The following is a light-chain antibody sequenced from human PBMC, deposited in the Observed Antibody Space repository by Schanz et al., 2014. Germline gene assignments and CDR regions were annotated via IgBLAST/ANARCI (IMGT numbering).Light chain of an antibody. V-gene: IGKV3D-15*01. CDR3: QPYNTWPPFT. Sequence: EIVMTQSPATLSVSPGDRATLSCRASQSVGSNLAWYQQKPGQAPRLLIYGASTRATGIPARFSGSGSGTEFALTISSLQSEDFAVYYCQPYNTWPPFTFGGGTTVDFK. J-gene: IGKJ4*01. CDR2: GAS. CDR1: QSVGSN.